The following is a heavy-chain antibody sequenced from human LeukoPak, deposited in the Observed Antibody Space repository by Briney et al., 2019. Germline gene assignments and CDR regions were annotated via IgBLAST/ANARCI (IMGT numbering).Heavy chain of an antibody. Sequence: ASVKVSCKVSGYTPTELSMHWVRQAPGQGLEWMGWILPDSGGTKYAQMFQGRVTLTRDTSINTAYMELSSLRSDDTAVYYCARSGYGSGSYYYLYWGQGTLVTVSS. CDR1: GYTPTELS. V-gene: IGHV1-2*02. D-gene: IGHD3-10*01. J-gene: IGHJ4*02. CDR2: ILPDSGGT. CDR3: ARSGYGSGSYYYLY.